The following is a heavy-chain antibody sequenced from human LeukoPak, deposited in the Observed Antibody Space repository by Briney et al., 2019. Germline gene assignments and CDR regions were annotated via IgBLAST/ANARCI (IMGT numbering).Heavy chain of an antibody. CDR2: IHYSGST. CDR1: GGSISSYY. J-gene: IGHJ6*03. D-gene: IGHD6-25*01. CDR3: ARSAPTRSGYYYYMDV. V-gene: IGHV4-59*01. Sequence: SETLSLTCTVSGGSISSYYWGWIRQPPGKGLEWIGYIHYSGSTNYNPSLKSRVTISVDTSKNQFSLKLSSVTAADTAVYYCARSAPTRSGYYYYMDVWGKGTTVTVSS.